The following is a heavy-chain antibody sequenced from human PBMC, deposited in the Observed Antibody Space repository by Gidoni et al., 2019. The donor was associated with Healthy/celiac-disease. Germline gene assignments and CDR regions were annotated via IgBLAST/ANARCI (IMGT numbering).Heavy chain of an antibody. D-gene: IGHD3-22*01. CDR3: AKAATITMIVPDSDWYFDL. V-gene: IGHV3-23*01. CDR2: ISGSAGST. CDR1: GFTFSSHP. J-gene: IGHJ2*01. Sequence: EVQLLESGGGLVQPGGSLRLSCAAPGFTFSSHPLGWVRQAPGRGLEWVSAISGSAGSTYYADSVKGRFTISRDNSKNTLYLQMNSLRAEDTAVYYCAKAATITMIVPDSDWYFDLWGRGTLVTVSS.